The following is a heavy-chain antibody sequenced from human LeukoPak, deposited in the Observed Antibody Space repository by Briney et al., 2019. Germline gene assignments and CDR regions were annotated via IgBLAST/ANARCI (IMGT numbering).Heavy chain of an antibody. CDR2: ISWDGGST. CDR1: GFTIDDYT. CDR3: AKDLVGAIDY. J-gene: IGHJ4*02. V-gene: IGHV3-43*01. D-gene: IGHD1-26*01. Sequence: GGSQRLSCAASGFTIDDYTMHWVRQAPGKGLEWVSLISWDGGSTYYADSVKGRFTISRDNSKNSLYLQMNSLRTEDTALYYCAKDLVGAIDYWGQGTLVTVSS.